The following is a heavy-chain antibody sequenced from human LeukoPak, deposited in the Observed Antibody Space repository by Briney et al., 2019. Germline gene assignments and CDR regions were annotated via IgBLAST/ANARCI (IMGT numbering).Heavy chain of an antibody. Sequence: PGGSLRLSCAASGFTLNNAWMSWVRQAPGKGLEWLGRIKRETDGGTIDYAAPVKGRFIISRDDSRNTLYLQMDSLKIEDTAVYYCTTDRYYDNSELQFQHWGRAPWSPSPQ. V-gene: IGHV3-15*01. J-gene: IGHJ1*01. CDR3: TTDRYYDNSELQFQH. D-gene: IGHD3-22*01. CDR2: IKRETDGGTI. CDR1: GFTLNNAW.